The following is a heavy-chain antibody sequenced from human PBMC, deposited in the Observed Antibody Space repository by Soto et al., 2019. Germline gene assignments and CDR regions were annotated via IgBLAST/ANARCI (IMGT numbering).Heavy chain of an antibody. J-gene: IGHJ4*02. D-gene: IGHD3-3*01. CDR3: AADSFPVYYDFWSGYGY. CDR2: IVVGSGNT. V-gene: IGHV1-58*01. CDR1: GFTFTSSA. Sequence: AVKISCKASGFTFTSSAVQWVRQARGQRLEWIGWIVVGSGNTNYAQKFQERVSITRDMSTSTAYMELSSLRSEDTAVYYCAADSFPVYYDFWSGYGYWGQGTLVTVSS.